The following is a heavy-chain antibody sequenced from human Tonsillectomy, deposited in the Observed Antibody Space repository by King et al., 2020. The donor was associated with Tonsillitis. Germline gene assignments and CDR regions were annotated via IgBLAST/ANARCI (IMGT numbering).Heavy chain of an antibody. CDR1: GGTFSSYA. Sequence: QLVQSGAEVKKPGSSVKVSCKASGGTFSSYAISWVRQAPGQGLEWMGGIIPIFGTANYAQKFQGRVTITADESTSTAYMELSSLRSEDTAVYYCARGGNYYDSSGYYNFDHWGQGTLVTVSS. CDR2: IIPIFGTA. CDR3: ARGGNYYDSSGYYNFDH. D-gene: IGHD3-22*01. J-gene: IGHJ4*02. V-gene: IGHV1-69*01.